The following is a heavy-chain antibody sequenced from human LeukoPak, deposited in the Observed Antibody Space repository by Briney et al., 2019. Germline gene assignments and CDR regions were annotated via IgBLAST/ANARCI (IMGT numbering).Heavy chain of an antibody. CDR1: GFTFSSYG. D-gene: IGHD2-2*02. CDR3: AKDLPVYCSSTSCYTSGVDY. V-gene: IGHV3-30*02. CDR2: IGYDGSIK. Sequence: GGSLRLSCAASGFTFSSYGMHWVRQAPDKGLEGVAFIGYDGSIKYYADSVTGRFTISRDNSKNTLYLQMNSLRAEDTAVYYCAKDLPVYCSSTSCYTSGVDYWGQGTLVTVSS. J-gene: IGHJ4*02.